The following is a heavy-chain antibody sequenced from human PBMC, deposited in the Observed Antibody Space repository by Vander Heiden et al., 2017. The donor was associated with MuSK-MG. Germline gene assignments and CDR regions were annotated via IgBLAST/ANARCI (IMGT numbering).Heavy chain of an antibody. Sequence: EVQLVESGGGLVQPGGSLRLSCAASGFTFSSYWMHWVRQAPGKGLEWVANIKQDGNEKYYVDSVKGRFTISRDNAKKSLYLQMNSLRVEDTAVYYCAREQDLYGGSYSALGYWGQGTLVTVSS. CDR3: AREQDLYGGSYSALGY. D-gene: IGHD1-26*01. J-gene: IGHJ4*02. CDR2: IKQDGNEK. CDR1: GFTFSSYW. V-gene: IGHV3-7*01.